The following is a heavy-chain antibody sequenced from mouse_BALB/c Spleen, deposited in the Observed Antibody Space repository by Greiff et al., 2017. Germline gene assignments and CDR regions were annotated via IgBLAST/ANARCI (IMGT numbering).Heavy chain of an antibody. D-gene: IGHD1-1*01. J-gene: IGHJ3*01. CDR3: ARRPSATPFAY. CDR1: GYTFSSYW. CDR2: ILPGSGST. V-gene: IGHV1-9*01. Sequence: VQLQQSGAELMKPGASVKISCKATGYTFSSYWIEWVKQRPGHGLEWIGEILPGSGSTNYNEKFKGKATFTADTSSNTAYMQLSSLTSEDSAVYYCARRPSATPFAYWGQGTLVTVSA.